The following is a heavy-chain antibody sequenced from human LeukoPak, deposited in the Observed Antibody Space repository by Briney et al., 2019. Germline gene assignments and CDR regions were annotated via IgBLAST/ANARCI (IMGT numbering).Heavy chain of an antibody. CDR2: IVGSSRNI. CDR1: GFSFSTYS. D-gene: IGHD1-1*01. V-gene: IGHV3-48*04. J-gene: IGHJ4*02. Sequence: GGSLRLSCTASGFSFSTYSMNWVRQAPGRGLEWVSYIVGSSRNIYYADSVKGRFTISRDNAKNSLYLQMDSLRAEDTAVYHCATDSPETAAFDYWGQGTLVTVSS. CDR3: ATDSPETAAFDY.